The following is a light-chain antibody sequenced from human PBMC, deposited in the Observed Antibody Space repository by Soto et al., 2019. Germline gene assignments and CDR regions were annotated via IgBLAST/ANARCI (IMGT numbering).Light chain of an antibody. J-gene: IGLJ1*01. CDR3: QEWDTKAFYV. Sequence: SYELTHPPSVSLSPGQTSSITFSGYKLGDKFTSWYQQKPGHSPILVIYEDVKRPSGTPERFSGSVSGKTATRSISGTQALDEADYYCQEWDTKAFYVFGTGTKVPVL. V-gene: IGLV3-1*01. CDR1: KLGDKF. CDR2: EDV.